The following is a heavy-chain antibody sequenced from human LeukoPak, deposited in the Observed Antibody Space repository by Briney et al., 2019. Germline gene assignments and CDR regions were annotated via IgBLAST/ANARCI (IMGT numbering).Heavy chain of an antibody. V-gene: IGHV3-30*02. CDR2: IRYDGSNK. CDR3: ARDRSGGSYLGFWFDP. Sequence: GGSLRLSCAASGFTFSSYGMHWVRQAPGKGLEWVAFIRYDGSNKYYADSVKGRFTISRDNSKNTLYLQMNSLRAEDTAVYYCARDRSGGSYLGFWFDPWGQGTLVTVSS. J-gene: IGHJ5*02. D-gene: IGHD1-26*01. CDR1: GFTFSSYG.